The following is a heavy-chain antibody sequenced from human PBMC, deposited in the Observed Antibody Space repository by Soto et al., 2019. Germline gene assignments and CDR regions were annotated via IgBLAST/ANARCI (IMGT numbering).Heavy chain of an antibody. V-gene: IGHV1-69*01. D-gene: IGHD4-4*01. CDR3: ARGVSYSNYGDNWFVS. CDR1: GGTFSSYA. J-gene: IGHJ5*01. Sequence: CNASGGTFSSYAISWVRQAPGQGLEWMGGIIPIFGTANYAQKFQGRVTITADESTSTAYMELSSLRSEDTAVYYCARGVSYSNYGDNWFVSSGQGTLVTVYS. CDR2: IIPIFGTA.